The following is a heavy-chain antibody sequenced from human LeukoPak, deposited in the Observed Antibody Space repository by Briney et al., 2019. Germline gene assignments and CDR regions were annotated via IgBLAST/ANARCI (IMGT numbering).Heavy chain of an antibody. Sequence: GGSLRLSCAASGFTFSSYWMHWVRHAPGKGLVWVSRINRDGSSTSYADSVKGRFTISRDNAKNTLYLQMNSLRAEDTAVYYCARGLGYYYMDVWGKGTTVTVSS. V-gene: IGHV3-74*01. J-gene: IGHJ6*03. CDR3: ARGLGYYYMDV. CDR2: INRDGSST. CDR1: GFTFSSYW.